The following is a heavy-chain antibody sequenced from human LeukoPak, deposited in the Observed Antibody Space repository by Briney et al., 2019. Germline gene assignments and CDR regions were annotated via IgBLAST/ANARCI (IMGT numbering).Heavy chain of an antibody. J-gene: IGHJ5*02. D-gene: IGHD2-15*01. V-gene: IGHV4-59*12. CDR3: ARGVVAVLNWFDP. CDR1: GGSISSYY. CDR2: IYYSGST. Sequence: SETLSLTCTVSGGSISSYYWSWIRQPPGKGLEWIGYIYYSGSTNYNPSLKSRVTISVDTSKNQFSLKLSSVTAADTAVYYCARGVVAVLNWFDPWGQGTLVTVSS.